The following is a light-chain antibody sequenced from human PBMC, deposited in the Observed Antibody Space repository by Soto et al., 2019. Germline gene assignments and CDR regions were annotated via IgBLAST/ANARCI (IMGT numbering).Light chain of an antibody. V-gene: IGLV2-23*01. J-gene: IGLJ1*01. CDR3: CSFARSSTSYV. Sequence: QAASVSGSPGQSITISCTGTSSDIGSSNLVSWYQQHPGKAPKLIIYEGSRRPSGVSGRFSGSKSGNTASLTISGLQAEDEADYYCCSFARSSTSYVFGTGTKVTVL. CDR1: SSDIGSSNL. CDR2: EGS.